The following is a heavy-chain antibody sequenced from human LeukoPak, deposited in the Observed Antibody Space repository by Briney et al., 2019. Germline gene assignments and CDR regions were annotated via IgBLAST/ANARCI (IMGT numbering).Heavy chain of an antibody. CDR1: GYTFTTSG. V-gene: IGHV1-18*01. J-gene: IGHJ3*02. CDR2: ISAYNGNT. D-gene: IGHD2-15*01. Sequence: GASVKVSCKASGYTFTTSGISWVRQAPGHGLEWMGWISAYNGNTNYAQKLQRRVTMTTDTSTSTAYMELRSLRSDDTAVYYCASSRDSVAAFDIWGQGTMVTVSS. CDR3: ASSRDSVAAFDI.